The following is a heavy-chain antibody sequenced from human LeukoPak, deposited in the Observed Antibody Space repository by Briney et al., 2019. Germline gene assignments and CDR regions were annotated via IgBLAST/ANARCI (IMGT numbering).Heavy chain of an antibody. CDR2: IYYSGST. Sequence: SETLSLTCTVSGGSISSYYRSWIRQPPGKGLEWIGYIYYSGSTNYNPSLKSRVTISVDTSKNQFSLKLSSVTAADTAVYYCARGRLKLGSSSFDYWGQGTLVTVSS. D-gene: IGHD7-27*01. J-gene: IGHJ4*02. CDR1: GGSISSYY. V-gene: IGHV4-59*01. CDR3: ARGRLKLGSSSFDY.